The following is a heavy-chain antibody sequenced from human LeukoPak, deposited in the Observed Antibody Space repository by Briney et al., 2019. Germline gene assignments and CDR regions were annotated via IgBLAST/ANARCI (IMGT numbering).Heavy chain of an antibody. Sequence: GGSLRLSCAASGFTFSRYAMHWVRQAPGKGLEWVAVISHDGSNKPYADSVKGRFTISRDNSKNTLYLQMNSLRAEDTAVYYCAASRYCSGGSCYPRFDYWGQGTLVTVSS. D-gene: IGHD2-15*01. CDR2: ISHDGSNK. J-gene: IGHJ4*02. CDR1: GFTFSRYA. V-gene: IGHV3-30*14. CDR3: AASRYCSGGSCYPRFDY.